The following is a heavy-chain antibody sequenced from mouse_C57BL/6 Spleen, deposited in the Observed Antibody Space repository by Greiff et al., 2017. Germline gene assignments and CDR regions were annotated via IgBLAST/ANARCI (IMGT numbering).Heavy chain of an antibody. D-gene: IGHD1-1*01. CDR2: ISDGGSYT. V-gene: IGHV5-4*01. Sequence: EVQGVESGGGLVKPGGSLKLSCAASGFTFSSYAMSWVRQTPEKRLEWVATISDGGSYTYYPDNVKGRFTISRDNAKHNLYLQMSHLKSEDTAMYYCARGITTVVATEGWYFDVWGTGTTVTVSS. J-gene: IGHJ1*03. CDR3: ARGITTVVATEGWYFDV. CDR1: GFTFSSYA.